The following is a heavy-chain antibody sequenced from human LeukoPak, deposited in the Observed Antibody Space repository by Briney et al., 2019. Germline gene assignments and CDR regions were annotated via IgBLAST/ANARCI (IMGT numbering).Heavy chain of an antibody. Sequence: PGGSLRLSCAASGFTFSSYAMSWVRQAPGKGLEWVSAISGSGGSTYYADSVKGRFTISRDNSKNTLYLQMNSLRAEDTAVYYCAKDLGTYYYDSSGYYFDYWGQGTLVTVSS. J-gene: IGHJ4*02. CDR1: GFTFSSYA. V-gene: IGHV3-23*01. CDR2: ISGSGGST. CDR3: AKDLGTYYYDSSGYYFDY. D-gene: IGHD3-22*01.